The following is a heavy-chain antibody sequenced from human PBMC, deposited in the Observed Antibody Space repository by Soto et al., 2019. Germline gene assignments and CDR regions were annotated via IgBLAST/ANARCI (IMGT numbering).Heavy chain of an antibody. CDR3: GEGGGGDHGY. Sequence: QLVESEGGLVQPGGSLRLSCEASGFIFTTSDMSWVRQAPGKGLEWVSSITTTGDTTHYADSVRGRFTISRDNARNTVYLKMNSLRVDDTAVYYCGEGGGGDHGYWGQGTLVAVSS. J-gene: IGHJ4*02. V-gene: IGHV3-23*04. CDR2: ITTTGDTT. CDR1: GFIFTTSD. D-gene: IGHD2-21*02.